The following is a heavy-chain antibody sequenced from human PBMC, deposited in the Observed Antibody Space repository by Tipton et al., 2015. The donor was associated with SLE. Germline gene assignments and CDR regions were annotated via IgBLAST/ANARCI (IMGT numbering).Heavy chain of an antibody. Sequence: WSWVRQPPGKGLEWIGEVRHTRSTNYNPSLKSRVTISVDTSKNQFSLRLSSVTAADTAVYYCARSSSGYYVDYWGQGTLVTVSS. D-gene: IGHD3-22*01. J-gene: IGHJ4*02. V-gene: IGHV4-34*01. CDR2: VRHTRST. CDR3: ARSSSGYYVDY.